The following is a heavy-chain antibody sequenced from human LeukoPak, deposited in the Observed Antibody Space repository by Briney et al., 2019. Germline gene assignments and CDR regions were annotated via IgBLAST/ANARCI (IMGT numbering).Heavy chain of an antibody. CDR3: ARDPYIVARPVAHWFDP. D-gene: IGHD6-6*01. V-gene: IGHV3-20*04. CDR1: GFTFDDHG. Sequence: GGSLRLSCAASGFTFDDHGMSWVRQAPGKGLEWVSGINWNGGSTGYADSVKGRFTISRDNAKNSLFLQMAGLRADDTAVYYRARDPYIVARPVAHWFDPWGQGTLVTVSS. CDR2: INWNGGST. J-gene: IGHJ5*02.